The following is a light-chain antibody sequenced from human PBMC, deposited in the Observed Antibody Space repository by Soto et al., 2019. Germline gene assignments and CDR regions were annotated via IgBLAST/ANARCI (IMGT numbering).Light chain of an antibody. CDR1: TGAVTSGHF. CDR2: SWG. Sequence: QAVVTQEPSLTVSPGETVTLTCASSTGAVTSGHFPNWFQQKPGQAPRALIYSWGDKHSWTPARFSGSLRGGKAALTLSGVQPEDEADYYCLLYYGAAHIFGGGTKLTVL. CDR3: LLYYGAAHI. J-gene: IGLJ2*01. V-gene: IGLV7-43*01.